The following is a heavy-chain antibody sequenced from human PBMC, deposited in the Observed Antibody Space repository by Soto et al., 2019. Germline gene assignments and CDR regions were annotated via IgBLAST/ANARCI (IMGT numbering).Heavy chain of an antibody. CDR3: ARGKPVLLWFGESAGVDV. Sequence: SATLSLTCADYGGSFSGYYRSWIRQPPGKGLEWIGEINHSGSTNYNPSLKSRVTISVDTSKNQFSLKLSSVTAADTAVYYCARGKPVLLWFGESAGVDVWGQGTTVTVS. D-gene: IGHD3-10*01. CDR1: GGSFSGYY. CDR2: INHSGST. J-gene: IGHJ6*02. V-gene: IGHV4-34*01.